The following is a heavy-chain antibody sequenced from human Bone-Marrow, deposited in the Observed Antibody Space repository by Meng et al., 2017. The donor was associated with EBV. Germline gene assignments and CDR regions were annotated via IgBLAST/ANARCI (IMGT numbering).Heavy chain of an antibody. D-gene: IGHD3-22*01. J-gene: IGHJ4*02. CDR3: AKGGGYYYDSSGFHYDY. Sequence: GPGPGRVKPSGTLSLTSPVAGGSSSSNTWGSWLRQPPRKGLECMGEIYHSGSTNYNPSRKSRVTISVDKSKHHFSLKLCSVTAVDTAVYYCAKGGGYYYDSSGFHYDYWGQGTLVTVSS. V-gene: IGHV4-4*02. CDR1: GGSSSSNTW. CDR2: IYHSGST.